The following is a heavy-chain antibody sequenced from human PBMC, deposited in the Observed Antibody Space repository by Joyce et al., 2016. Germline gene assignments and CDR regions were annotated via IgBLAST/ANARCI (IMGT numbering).Heavy chain of an antibody. CDR3: ARGRGNDYGGNSAHYDY. CDR1: GFSFSHYG. J-gene: IGHJ4*02. Sequence: QVQLVESGGGVVQPGRSLRLSCGASGFSFSHYGMHWVRQAPGKGREGVDVIWYDVSNKYYADSVQRRFTNSRNNSKITLYLQMDSLRAEDTAVYYCARGRGNDYGGNSAHYDYWGQGTRVTVSS. D-gene: IGHD4-23*01. V-gene: IGHV3-33*01. CDR2: IWYDVSNK.